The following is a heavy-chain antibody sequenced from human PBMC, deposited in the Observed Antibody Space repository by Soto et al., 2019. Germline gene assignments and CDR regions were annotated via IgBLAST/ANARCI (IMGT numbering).Heavy chain of an antibody. CDR2: IYYSGST. J-gene: IGHJ6*03. CDR3: ARDKDTMVRGVMDV. D-gene: IGHD3-10*01. Sequence: HVQLQESGPGLVKPSETLSLTCTVSGGSISSYYWSWIRQPPGKGLEWIGYIYYSGSTNYNPSLKSRVTITVDTSKNQFSLKLSSVTAADTAVYYCARDKDTMVRGVMDVWGKGPTVTVSS. CDR1: GGSISSYY. V-gene: IGHV4-59*01.